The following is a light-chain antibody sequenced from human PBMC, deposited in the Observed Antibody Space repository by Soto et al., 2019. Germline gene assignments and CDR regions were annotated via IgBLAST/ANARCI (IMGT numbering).Light chain of an antibody. V-gene: IGKV3-20*01. CDR1: QSVSSSY. CDR3: QQYGSSPPT. CDR2: GAS. J-gene: IGKJ1*01. Sequence: IVLTQSPGTLSLSPGEKATPSSRASQSVSSSYLAWYQQKPGQAPRLIIYGASSRATGIPDRFSGSGSGTDCTLTISRLEPEDFAVYYCQQYGSSPPTLGQGTKVDIK.